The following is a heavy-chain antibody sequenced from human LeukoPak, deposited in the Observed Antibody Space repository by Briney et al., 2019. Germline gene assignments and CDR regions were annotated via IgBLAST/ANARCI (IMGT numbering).Heavy chain of an antibody. Sequence: SQTLSLTRAISGDSVSSNSAAWNWIRQSPSRGLEWLGRTYYRSKWYNDYAVSVKSRITINPDTSKNQFSLQLNSVTPEDTAVYYCARGGAVVTPAAFDIWGQGTMVTVSS. D-gene: IGHD4-23*01. CDR1: GDSVSSNSAA. J-gene: IGHJ3*02. CDR2: TYYRSKWYN. CDR3: ARGGAVVTPAAFDI. V-gene: IGHV6-1*01.